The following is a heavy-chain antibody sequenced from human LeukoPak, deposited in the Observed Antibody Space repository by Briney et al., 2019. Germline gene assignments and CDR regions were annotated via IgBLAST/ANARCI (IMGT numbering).Heavy chain of an antibody. D-gene: IGHD1-26*01. J-gene: IGHJ3*02. CDR2: IYTSGST. V-gene: IGHV4-61*02. CDR3: ARVDILGIDAFDI. Sequence: PSQTLSLTCTVSGGSISSGSYYWSWIRQPAGKGLEWIGRIYTSGSTNYNPSLKSRVTISVDTSKNQFSLKLSSVTAADTAVYYCARVDILGIDAFDIWGQGTMVTVSS. CDR1: GGSISSGSYY.